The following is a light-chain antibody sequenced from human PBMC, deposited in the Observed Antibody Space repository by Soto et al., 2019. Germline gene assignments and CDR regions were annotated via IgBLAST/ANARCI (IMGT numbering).Light chain of an antibody. J-gene: IGKJ1*01. CDR1: QSLSGR. CDR3: QQYKSYST. CDR2: DVS. Sequence: DIQMTQSPSTLSSSVGDRVTITCRASQSLSGRLAWYQQRPGQAPKLLIYDVSTLESGVPSRFSGTGTGSGTEFTLSISDLQPYDFANYYCQQYKSYSTFGPGTKVEVK. V-gene: IGKV1-5*01.